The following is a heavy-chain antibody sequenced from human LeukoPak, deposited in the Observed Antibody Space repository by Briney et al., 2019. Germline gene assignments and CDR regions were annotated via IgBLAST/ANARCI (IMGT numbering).Heavy chain of an antibody. CDR3: ATTYSSGWSPAVYYFDY. CDR2: ISGSGGGT. Sequence: GGSLRLSCAASGFTFSSYAMSWVRQAPGKGLEWVSAISGSGGGTYYADSVKGRFTISRDNSKNTLYLQMNSLRAEDTAVYYCATTYSSGWSPAVYYFDYWGQGTLVTVSS. CDR1: GFTFSSYA. J-gene: IGHJ4*02. V-gene: IGHV3-23*01. D-gene: IGHD6-19*01.